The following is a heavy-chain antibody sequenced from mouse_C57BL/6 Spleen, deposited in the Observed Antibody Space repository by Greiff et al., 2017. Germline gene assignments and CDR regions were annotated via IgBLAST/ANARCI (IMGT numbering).Heavy chain of an antibody. J-gene: IGHJ2*01. D-gene: IGHD2-2*01. CDR3: ARGGLDY. V-gene: IGHV1-82*01. CDR1: GYAFSSSW. CDR2: IYPGDGDT. Sequence: VQGVESGPELVKPGASVKISCKASGYAFSSSWMNWVKQRPGKGLEWIGRIYPGDGDTNYNGKFKGKATLTADKSSSTAYMQLSSLTSEDSAVYFCARGGLDYWGQGTTLTVSS.